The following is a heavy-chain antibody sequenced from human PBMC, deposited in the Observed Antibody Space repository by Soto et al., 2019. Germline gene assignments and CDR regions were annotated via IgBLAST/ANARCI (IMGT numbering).Heavy chain of an antibody. Sequence: SETLSLTCTVSGGSISSGGYYWSWLRQHPGKGLEWIGYIYYSGSTNYNPSLKSRVTISVDTSKNQFSLKLSSVTAADTAVYYFARLGAYYQSLAPWGPGTLVTVSS. CDR3: ARLGAYYQSLAP. CDR1: GGSISSGGYY. V-gene: IGHV4-31*03. J-gene: IGHJ5*02. D-gene: IGHD3-22*01. CDR2: IYYSGST.